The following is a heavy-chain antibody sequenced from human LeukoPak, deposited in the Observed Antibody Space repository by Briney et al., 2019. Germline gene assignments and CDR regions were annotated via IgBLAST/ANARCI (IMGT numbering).Heavy chain of an antibody. CDR3: ARGVHFITVIVQ. D-gene: IGHD3-22*01. CDR2: IYYSGST. V-gene: IGHV4-59*01. J-gene: IGHJ4*02. Sequence: SETLSLTCTVSGGSISSYYWSWIRQPPGKGLEWIGYIYYSGSTNYNPSLKSRVTISVDTSKNQFSLKLSSVTAADTAVYYCARGVHFITVIVQWGQGTLVTVSS. CDR1: GGSISSYY.